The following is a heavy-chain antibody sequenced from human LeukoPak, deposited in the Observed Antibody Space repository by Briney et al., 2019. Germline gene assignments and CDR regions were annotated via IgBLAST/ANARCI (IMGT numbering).Heavy chain of an antibody. V-gene: IGHV4-59*11. Sequence: SETLSLACTVSGGSISSHYWSWIRQPPGKGLEWIAYLFDSVNTKDNPSLQSRLTLSADTSKNQFSLRLSSVTAADTAVYYCATIKRGSIFGYFDFWGQGIKVTVSS. CDR3: ATIKRGSIFGYFDF. J-gene: IGHJ4*02. CDR2: LFDSVNT. CDR1: GGSISSHY. D-gene: IGHD5-18*01.